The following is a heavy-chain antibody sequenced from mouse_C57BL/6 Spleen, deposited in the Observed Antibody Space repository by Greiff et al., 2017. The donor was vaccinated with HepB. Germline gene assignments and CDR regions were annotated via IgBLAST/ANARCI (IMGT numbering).Heavy chain of an antibody. J-gene: IGHJ4*01. D-gene: IGHD1-1*01. CDR2: IDPENGDT. V-gene: IGHV14-4*01. CDR3: TTGDSSYAMDY. CDR1: GFNIKDDY. Sequence: VKLMESGAELVRPGASVKLSCTASGFNIKDDYMHWVKQRPEQGLEWIGWIDPENGDTEYASKFQGKATITADTSSNTAYLQLSSLTSEDTAVYYCTTGDSSYAMDYWGQGTSVTVSS.